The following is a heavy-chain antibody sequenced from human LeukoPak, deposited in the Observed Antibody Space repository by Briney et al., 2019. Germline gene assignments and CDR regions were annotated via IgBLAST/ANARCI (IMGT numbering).Heavy chain of an antibody. CDR2: IKQDGSEK. V-gene: IGHV3-7*01. D-gene: IGHD6-13*01. J-gene: IGHJ4*02. CDR1: GFTLSSYW. CDR3: ARDSPSSWPDY. Sequence: PGGSLRLSCAASGFTLSSYWMSWGRQAPGKGLEWVANIKQDGSEKYYVDSVKGRFTISRDNAKNSLYLQMNSLRAEDTAVYYCARDSPSSWPDYWGQGTLVTVSS.